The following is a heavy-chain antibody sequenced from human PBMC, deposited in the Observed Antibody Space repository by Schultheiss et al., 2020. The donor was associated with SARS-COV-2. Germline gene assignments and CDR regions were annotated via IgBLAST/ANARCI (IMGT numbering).Heavy chain of an antibody. V-gene: IGHV4-34*01. J-gene: IGHJ6*03. CDR3: ARYPITMMGSYYYYYMDV. CDR2: VSHSGGT. Sequence: SETLSLTCAVYGESFNGFSWTWIRQSPGKGLEWIGQVSHSGGTHYSPSLKRRVTISVDMSKNQLSLKLRSVTTADTAVYYCARYPITMMGSYYYYYMDVWGKGTTVTVSS. CDR1: GESFNGFS. D-gene: IGHD3-22*01.